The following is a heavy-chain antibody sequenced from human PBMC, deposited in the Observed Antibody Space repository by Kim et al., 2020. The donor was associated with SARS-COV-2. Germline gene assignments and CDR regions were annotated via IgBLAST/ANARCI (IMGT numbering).Heavy chain of an antibody. V-gene: IGHV3-23*01. CDR1: GFTFSSYA. CDR2: ISGSGGST. CDR3: ASKRTTQNYYDSSGYPLFDI. D-gene: IGHD3-22*01. Sequence: GGSLRLSCAASGFTFSSYAMSWVRQAPGKGLEWVSAISGSGGSTYYADSVKGRFTISRDNSKNTLYLQMNSLRAEDTAVYYCASKRTTQNYYDSSGYPLFDIWGQGTMVTVSS. J-gene: IGHJ3*02.